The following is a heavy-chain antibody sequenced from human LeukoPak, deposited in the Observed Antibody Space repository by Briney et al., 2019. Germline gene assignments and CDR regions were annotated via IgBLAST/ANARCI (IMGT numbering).Heavy chain of an antibody. J-gene: IGHJ4*02. CDR2: INPNSGGT. Sequence: EASVKVSCKASGYTFNGYYLHWVLQAPGQGLEWMGWINPNSGGTNYAQKFQGRVTMTRDTSISTAYMELSRLRSDDTAVYYCARWMTTVITPDYWGQGTLVTVSS. V-gene: IGHV1-2*02. CDR1: GYTFNGYY. D-gene: IGHD4-11*01. CDR3: ARWMTTVITPDY.